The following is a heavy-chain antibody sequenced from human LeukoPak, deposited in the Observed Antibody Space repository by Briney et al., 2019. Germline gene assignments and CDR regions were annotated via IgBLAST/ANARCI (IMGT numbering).Heavy chain of an antibody. V-gene: IGHV4-61*02. Sequence: SETLSLTCTVSGGSISSGDYYWSWIRQPAGKGLEWIGRIYTSGSTNYNPSLKSRVTISVDTSKNQFSLKLSSVTAADTAVYYCARQLQVCSGGSCYSGKGIDYWGQGTLVTVSS. CDR3: ARQLQVCSGGSCYSGKGIDY. D-gene: IGHD2-15*01. J-gene: IGHJ4*02. CDR1: GGSISSGDYY. CDR2: IYTSGST.